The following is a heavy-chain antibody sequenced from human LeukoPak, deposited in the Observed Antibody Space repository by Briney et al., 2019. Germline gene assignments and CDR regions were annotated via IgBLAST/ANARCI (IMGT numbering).Heavy chain of an antibody. Sequence: ASVKVSCKASGYIFTSNTIHWVRQAPGQGLECMEWISPGNGNTKYSQKFQGRVTITRDTSASTAYMELSSLRSEDTAVYYCARGYCGGDCSVDYWGQGTLVTVSS. CDR2: ISPGNGNT. CDR1: GYIFTSNT. J-gene: IGHJ4*02. D-gene: IGHD2-21*02. V-gene: IGHV1-3*01. CDR3: ARGYCGGDCSVDY.